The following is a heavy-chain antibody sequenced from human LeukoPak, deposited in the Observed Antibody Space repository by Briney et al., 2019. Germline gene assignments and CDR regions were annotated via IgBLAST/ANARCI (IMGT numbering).Heavy chain of an antibody. CDR1: GGSFSGYY. V-gene: IGHV4-34*01. CDR3: ARGIAAAGGVDY. CDR2: INHSGST. Sequence: SETLSLTCAVYGGSFSGYYWSWIRQPPGKGLEWIGEINHSGSTNYNPSLKSRVTIPVDTSKNQFSLKLSSVTAADTAVYYCARGIAAAGGVDYWGQGTLVTVSS. D-gene: IGHD6-13*01. J-gene: IGHJ4*02.